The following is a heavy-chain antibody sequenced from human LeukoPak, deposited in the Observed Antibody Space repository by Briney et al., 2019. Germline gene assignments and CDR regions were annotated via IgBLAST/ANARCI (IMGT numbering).Heavy chain of an antibody. CDR1: GGSISSSSCY. CDR3: ARFTYYYDSSGYAIDY. D-gene: IGHD3-22*01. J-gene: IGHJ4*02. CDR2: IYYSGST. V-gene: IGHV4-39*01. Sequence: ASETLSLTCTVSGGSISSSSCYWGWIRQPPGKGLEWIGSIYYSGSTYYNPSLKSRVTISVDTSKNQFSLKLSSVTAADTAVYYCARFTYYYDSSGYAIDYWGQGTLVTVSS.